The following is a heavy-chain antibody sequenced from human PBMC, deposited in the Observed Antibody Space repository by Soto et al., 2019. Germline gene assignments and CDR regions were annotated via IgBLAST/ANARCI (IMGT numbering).Heavy chain of an antibody. V-gene: IGHV3-66*01. CDR3: ATESPYGSGRGDY. CDR2: IYSGEST. Sequence: EVQLVESGGGLVQPGGSLRLSCAASGFTVSNNYMTWVRQTPGKGLEWVSVIYSGESTYYADSVKGRFTISRDISKNTLYLQMISLKAEDTAVYYCATESPYGSGRGDYWGQGTXVTXSX. J-gene: IGHJ4*02. D-gene: IGHD3-10*01. CDR1: GFTVSNNY.